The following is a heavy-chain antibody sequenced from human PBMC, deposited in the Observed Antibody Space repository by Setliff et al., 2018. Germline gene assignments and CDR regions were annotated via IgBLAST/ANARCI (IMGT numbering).Heavy chain of an antibody. V-gene: IGHV4-30-4*08. Sequence: SETLSLTCTVSGGSISSGDYYWSWIRQPPGKGLEWIGYIYYSGSTYYNPSLKSRVTLSINRSNNQVSLKLRSVTAADTAVYYCARSTYYSTWHYFDHWGQGILVTVSS. CDR1: GGSISSGDYY. D-gene: IGHD3-16*01. CDR3: ARSTYYSTWHYFDH. J-gene: IGHJ4*02. CDR2: IYYSGST.